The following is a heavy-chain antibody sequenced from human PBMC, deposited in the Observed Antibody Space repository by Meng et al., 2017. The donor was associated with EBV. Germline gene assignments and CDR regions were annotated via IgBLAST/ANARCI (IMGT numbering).Heavy chain of an antibody. CDR2: INPNSGGT. D-gene: IGHD6-13*01. CDR3: AKGADLAAAGTFWFDP. J-gene: IGHJ5*02. CDR1: GYTFTGYY. V-gene: IGHV1-2*06. Sequence: QWRLVQSWAEVKKPGAPVKVSCKASGYTFTGYYMHWVRQAPGQGLEWMGRINPNSGGTNYAQKFQGRVTMTRDTSISTAYMELSRLRSDDTAVYYCAKGADLAAAGTFWFDPWGQGTLVTVSS.